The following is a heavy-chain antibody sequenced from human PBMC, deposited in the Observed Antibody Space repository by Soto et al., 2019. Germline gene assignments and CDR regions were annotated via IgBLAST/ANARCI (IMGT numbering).Heavy chain of an antibody. CDR1: GGSISSYY. J-gene: IGHJ4*02. Sequence: SETLSLTCTVSGGSISSYYWSWIRQPPGKGLEWIGYIYYSGSTNYNPSLKSRVTISVDTSKNQFSLKLSSVTAADTAVYYCAGEPPDYYDSSGYYQKHYFDYWGQGTLVTVSS. CDR3: AGEPPDYYDSSGYYQKHYFDY. V-gene: IGHV4-59*01. D-gene: IGHD3-22*01. CDR2: IYYSGST.